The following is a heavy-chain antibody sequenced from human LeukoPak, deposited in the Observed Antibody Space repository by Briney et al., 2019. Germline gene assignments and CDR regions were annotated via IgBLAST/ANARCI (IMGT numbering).Heavy chain of an antibody. D-gene: IGHD3-22*01. V-gene: IGHV3-53*01. CDR3: ARGGDTIGSIRSPFDI. CDR1: GFTVSDNY. CDR2: ISGGGST. Sequence: PGGSLRLSCAASGFTVSDNYTSWVRQAPGKGLEWVSAISGGGSTYYADSVKGRFIISRDNSKNTVHLRLNSLRAEDTAVYYCARGGDTIGSIRSPFDIWGQGTMVTVSS. J-gene: IGHJ3*02.